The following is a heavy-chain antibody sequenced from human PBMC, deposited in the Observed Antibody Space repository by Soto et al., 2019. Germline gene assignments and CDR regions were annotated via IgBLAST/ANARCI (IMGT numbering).Heavy chain of an antibody. V-gene: IGHV4-4*07. D-gene: IGHD2-8*01. J-gene: IGHJ5*02. CDR1: GDSISSYY. CDR3: AREGAGGYCTNGVCYTHWFDP. CDR2: IYTSGST. Sequence: SETLSLTCTVSGDSISSYYWSWIRQPAGKGLEWIGRIYTSGSTNYNPSLKSRVTMSVDTSKNQFSLKLSSVTAADTAVYYCAREGAGGYCTNGVCYTHWFDPWGQGTLATVSS.